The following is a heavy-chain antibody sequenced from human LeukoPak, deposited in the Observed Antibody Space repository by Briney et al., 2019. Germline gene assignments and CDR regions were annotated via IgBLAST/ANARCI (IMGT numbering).Heavy chain of an antibody. CDR3: ATAPPSSKGVDY. CDR1: GYTLTELS. J-gene: IGHJ4*02. D-gene: IGHD6-13*01. Sequence: GAPVKVSCKVSGYTLTELSMHWVRQAPGKGLEWMGGFDPEDGETIYAQKFQGRVTMTEDTSTDTAYMELSSLRSEDTAVYYCATAPPSSKGVDYWGQGTLATVSS. CDR2: FDPEDGET. V-gene: IGHV1-24*01.